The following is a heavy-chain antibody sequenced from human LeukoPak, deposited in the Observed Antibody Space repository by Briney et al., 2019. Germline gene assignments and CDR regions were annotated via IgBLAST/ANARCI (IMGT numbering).Heavy chain of an antibody. D-gene: IGHD2-2*01. Sequence: WETLSLTCAVYGGSFSGYCWSWIRQPPGKGLEWIGEINHSGRTNTNPSLKSRATISENTSKTQFSRKLSSVTAAAPPENYGARGWSTRCFDYWGQGTLVSVSS. CDR2: INHSGRT. J-gene: IGHJ4*02. V-gene: IGHV4-34*04. CDR3: ARGWSTRCFDY. CDR1: GGSFSGYC.